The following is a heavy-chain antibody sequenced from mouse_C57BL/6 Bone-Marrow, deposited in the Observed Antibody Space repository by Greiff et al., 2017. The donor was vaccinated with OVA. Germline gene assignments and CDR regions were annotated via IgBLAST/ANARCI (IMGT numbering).Heavy chain of an antibody. Sequence: DVMLVESGGGLVQSGRSLRLSCATSGFTFSDFYMEWVRQAPGKGLEWIAASRNKANDYTTEYSASVKGRFIVSRDTSQSILYLQMNALRAEDTAIYYCARDAEDYGFDYWGQGTTLTVSS. CDR1: GFTFSDFY. CDR2: SRNKANDYTT. J-gene: IGHJ2*01. D-gene: IGHD1-1*01. CDR3: ARDAEDYGFDY. V-gene: IGHV7-1*01.